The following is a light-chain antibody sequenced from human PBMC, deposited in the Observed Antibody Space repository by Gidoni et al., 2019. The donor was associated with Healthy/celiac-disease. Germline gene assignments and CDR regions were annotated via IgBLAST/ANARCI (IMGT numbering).Light chain of an antibody. V-gene: IGKV1-39*01. Sequence: DIQMTQSPSSLSASVGDRVTITCRAHQSISSYLNWYQQKPGNSTKLLIYAASSLKSGVPSRFSGSGSGTDFTLTISSLQPEDFATYYCQQSYSTPLTFGGGTKVEIK. CDR1: QSISSY. J-gene: IGKJ4*01. CDR2: AAS. CDR3: QQSYSTPLT.